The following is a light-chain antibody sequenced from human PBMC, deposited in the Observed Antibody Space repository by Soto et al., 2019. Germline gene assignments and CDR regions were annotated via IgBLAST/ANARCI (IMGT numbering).Light chain of an antibody. CDR1: QSVGVY. J-gene: IGKJ4*01. Sequence: EIVMTQSPATLSVSPGEGATLSCRAGQSVGVYLAWYQQMPGQAPRLLIYGASTRATGVPARFSGSGSGTEFTLTIRSLQSEDFAVYYCQQYEEWPPQLTFGGGTKVEI. CDR2: GAS. V-gene: IGKV3-15*01. CDR3: QQYEEWPPQLT.